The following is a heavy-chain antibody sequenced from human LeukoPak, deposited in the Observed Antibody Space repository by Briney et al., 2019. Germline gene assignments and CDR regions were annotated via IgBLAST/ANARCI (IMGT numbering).Heavy chain of an antibody. Sequence: ASVRVSCRVSGYILTELSIHWVRQAPGKGLEWMGSFDPENAKTMSAQTFQGRVTMTEDTSTDTAYMELRSLRSDDTAIYYCVIMSHTVVPTARIYYYMDIWGTGTTVIVSS. CDR2: FDPENAKT. CDR1: GYILTELS. V-gene: IGHV1-24*01. D-gene: IGHD1-1*01. CDR3: VIMSHTVVPTARIYYYMDI. J-gene: IGHJ6*03.